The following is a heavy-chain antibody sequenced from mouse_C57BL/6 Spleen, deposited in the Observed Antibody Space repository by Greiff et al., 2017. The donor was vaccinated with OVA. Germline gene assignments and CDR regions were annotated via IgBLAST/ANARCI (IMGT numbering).Heavy chain of an antibody. CDR2: IYPGDGDT. V-gene: IGHV1-82*01. Sequence: VQLQPSGPELVKPGASVKISCKASGYAFSSSWMNWVKQRPGKGLEWIGRIYPGDGDTNYNGKFKGKATLTADKSSSTAYMPLSSLTSEDSAVYFCARGDYYGSSHWYFDVWGTGTTVTVSS. CDR1: GYAFSSSW. J-gene: IGHJ1*03. D-gene: IGHD1-1*01. CDR3: ARGDYYGSSHWYFDV.